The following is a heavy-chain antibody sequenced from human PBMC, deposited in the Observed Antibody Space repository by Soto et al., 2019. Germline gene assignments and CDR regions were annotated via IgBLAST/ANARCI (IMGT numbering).Heavy chain of an antibody. J-gene: IGHJ6*02. CDR2: IYYSGST. CDR1: GGSIRSYY. V-gene: IGHV4-59*08. D-gene: IGHD3-10*01. Sequence: SETLSLTCTVSGGSIRSYYWSWIRQPPGKGLEWIGYIYYSGSTNYNPSLKSRVTISVDTSKNQFSLKLSSVTAADTAVYYCARLPLLWFGEWVYYYGMDVWGQGTTVTVS. CDR3: ARLPLLWFGEWVYYYGMDV.